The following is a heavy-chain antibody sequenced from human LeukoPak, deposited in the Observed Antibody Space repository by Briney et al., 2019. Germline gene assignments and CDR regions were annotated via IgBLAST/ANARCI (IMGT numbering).Heavy chain of an antibody. CDR3: ARDYYYDFWSGYRGYNWFDP. D-gene: IGHD3-3*01. V-gene: IGHV4-34*01. Sequence: PSETLSLTCAVYGGSFSGYYWSWIRQPPGKGLEWIGEINHSGSTNYNPSLKSRVTISVDTSKNQFSLKLSSVTAADTAVYYCARDYYYDFWSGYRGYNWFDPWGQGTLVTVSS. CDR1: GGSFSGYY. CDR2: INHSGST. J-gene: IGHJ5*02.